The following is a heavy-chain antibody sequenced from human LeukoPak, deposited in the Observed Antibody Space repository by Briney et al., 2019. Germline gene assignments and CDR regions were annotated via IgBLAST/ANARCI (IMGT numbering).Heavy chain of an antibody. D-gene: IGHD2-2*01. CDR1: GFTFSSQW. J-gene: IGHJ3*02. CDR3: AKDPRYCSSTSCERDDAFDI. CDR2: IKQDGSEK. Sequence: GGSLRLSCAASGFTFSSQWMSWVRQAPGKGLEWVANIKQDGSEKYYVDSVKGRFTISRDNSKNTLYLQMNSLRAEDTAVYYCAKDPRYCSSTSCERDDAFDIWGQGTMVTVSS. V-gene: IGHV3-7*01.